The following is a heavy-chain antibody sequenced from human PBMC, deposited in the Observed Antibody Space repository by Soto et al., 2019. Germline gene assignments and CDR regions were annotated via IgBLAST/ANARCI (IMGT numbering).Heavy chain of an antibody. CDR2: IWYDGSNK. V-gene: IGHV3-33*01. CDR3: ARGYGSSWGDNWFDP. D-gene: IGHD6-13*01. J-gene: IGHJ5*02. Sequence: GGSLRLSCAASGFTFSSYGMHWVRQVPGKGLEWVAVIWYDGSNKYYADSVKGRFTISRDNSKNTLYLQMNSLRAEDTAVYYCARGYGSSWGDNWFDPWGQGTLVTVSS. CDR1: GFTFSSYG.